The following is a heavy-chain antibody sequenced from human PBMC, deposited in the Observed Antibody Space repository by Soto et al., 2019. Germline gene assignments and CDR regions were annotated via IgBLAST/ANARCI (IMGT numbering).Heavy chain of an antibody. CDR2: ISGSGGST. CDR1: GFTVSSYA. V-gene: IGHV3-23*01. Sequence: PGGSLRLSCAASGFTVSSYAMSWFRQAPGKGLEWVSAISGSGGSTYYADSVMGRFTISRDHSKTTLYLQMNSLRAEDTAVYYCAKEAIVATIGPHDAFDIWGQGTMVTVPS. CDR3: AKEAIVATIGPHDAFDI. J-gene: IGHJ3*02. D-gene: IGHD5-12*01.